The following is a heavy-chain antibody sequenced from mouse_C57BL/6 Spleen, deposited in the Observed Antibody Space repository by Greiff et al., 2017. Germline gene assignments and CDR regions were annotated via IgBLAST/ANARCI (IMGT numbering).Heavy chain of an antibody. D-gene: IGHD1-1*01. Sequence: VQLQQSGPELVKPGASVKISCKASGYSFTDYNMNWVKQSNGKSLEWIGVFNPYYGTTSYNQKFKGKATLTVDQSSSTAYMQLNSLTSEDSADSAVECDVTTVTLRGYFDVWGTGTTVTVSS. CDR1: GYSFTDYN. CDR2: FNPYYGTT. CDR3: ECDVTTVTLRGYFDV. V-gene: IGHV1-39*01. J-gene: IGHJ1*03.